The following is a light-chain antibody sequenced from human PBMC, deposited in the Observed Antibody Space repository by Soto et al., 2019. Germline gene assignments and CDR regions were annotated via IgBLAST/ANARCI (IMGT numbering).Light chain of an antibody. CDR3: QQYNSYSRT. J-gene: IGKJ2*01. V-gene: IGKV1-5*03. CDR1: QSISSR. CDR2: KAS. Sequence: DIQMTQSPSTLSASVGDRVTITCRASQSISSRLAWYQQKPGKAPKLLIYKASSLESGVPPRFSGSGSGTEFTLNISSLQPDDFAAYYCQQYNSYSRTFGQGTKLEIK.